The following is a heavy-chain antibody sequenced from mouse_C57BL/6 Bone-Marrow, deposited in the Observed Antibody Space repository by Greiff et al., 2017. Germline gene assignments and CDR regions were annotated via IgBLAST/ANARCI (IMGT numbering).Heavy chain of an antibody. V-gene: IGHV5-12*01. CDR3: ARQGGDY. CDR1: GFTFSDYY. CDR2: ISNGGGST. Sequence: EVKLMESVGGLVQPGGSLKLSCAASGFTFSDYYMYWVRQTPEKRLEWVAYISNGGGSTYYPDTVKGRFTISRDNAKNTLYLQMSRLKSEDTAMYYCARQGGDYWGQGTTLTVSS. J-gene: IGHJ2*01.